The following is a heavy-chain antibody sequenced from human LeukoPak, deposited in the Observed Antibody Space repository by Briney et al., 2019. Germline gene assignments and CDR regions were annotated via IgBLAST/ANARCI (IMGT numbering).Heavy chain of an antibody. Sequence: GGSLRLSCAASGFTFSTYSMNRVRQAPGKGLEWVSFISSSGSAMYYADSVKGRFTISRDNAKNSLYLQMNSLRDEDTAVYYCARDGGRGVATDYDYWGQGTLVTVSS. CDR2: ISSSGSAM. D-gene: IGHD5-12*01. CDR3: ARDGGRGVATDYDY. J-gene: IGHJ4*02. CDR1: GFTFSTYS. V-gene: IGHV3-48*02.